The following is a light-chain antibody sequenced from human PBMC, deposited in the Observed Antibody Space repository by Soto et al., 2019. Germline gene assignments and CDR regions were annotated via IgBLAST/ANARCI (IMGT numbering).Light chain of an antibody. Sequence: QTVVTQPRSVSGSPGQSVTISCTGTSSDVGAYNYVSWYQQHPGKVPKLMIYDVSRRPSGVPDRFSGSKSGNTASLTISGLQADDEADYYCCSYAGSYTLVFGGGTKLTVL. CDR2: DVS. J-gene: IGLJ3*02. CDR1: SSDVGAYNY. CDR3: CSYAGSYTLV. V-gene: IGLV2-11*01.